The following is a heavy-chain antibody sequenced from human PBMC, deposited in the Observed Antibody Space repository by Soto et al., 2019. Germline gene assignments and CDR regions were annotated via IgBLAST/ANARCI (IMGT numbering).Heavy chain of an antibody. D-gene: IGHD6-13*01. J-gene: IGHJ4*02. V-gene: IGHV4-4*07. CDR1: GGSISSYD. CDR3: ARAMSSAAGLYLDF. Sequence: SETLSLTCTVSGGSISSYDCSWIRQPAGKGMEWIGRIHTTDGTNYNPSLKSRVTMSIETSNNHFSLKLNSLTAAEKAVYYCARAMSSAAGLYLDFWGQGTLVTVSS. CDR2: IHTTDGT.